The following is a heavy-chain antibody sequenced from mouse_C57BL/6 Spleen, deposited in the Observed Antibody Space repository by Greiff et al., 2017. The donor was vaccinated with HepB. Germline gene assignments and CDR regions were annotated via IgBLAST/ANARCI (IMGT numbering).Heavy chain of an antibody. Sequence: QVQLKESGAELVKPGASVKLSCKASGYTFTSYWMHWVKQRPGQGLEWIGMIHPNSGSTNYNEKFKSKATLTVDKSSSTAYMQLSSLTSEDSAVYFCARTTVVEDYWGQGTTLTVSS. CDR1: GYTFTSYW. D-gene: IGHD1-1*01. CDR2: IHPNSGST. V-gene: IGHV1-64*01. CDR3: ARTTVVEDY. J-gene: IGHJ2*01.